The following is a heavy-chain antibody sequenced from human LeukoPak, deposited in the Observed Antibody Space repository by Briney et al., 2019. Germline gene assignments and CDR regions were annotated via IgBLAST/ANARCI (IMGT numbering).Heavy chain of an antibody. D-gene: IGHD2-15*01. CDR1: GGSISSYY. CDR3: ARGRRYCSGGSCYYYYYMDV. CDR2: IHTSGST. J-gene: IGHJ6*03. V-gene: IGHV4-4*07. Sequence: SETLSLTCTVSGGSISSYYWSWIRQPAGKGLEWIGRIHTSGSTNYNPSLKSRVTMSVDTSKNQLSLKLSSVTAADTAVYYCARGRRYCSGGSCYYYYYMDVWGKGTTVTVSS.